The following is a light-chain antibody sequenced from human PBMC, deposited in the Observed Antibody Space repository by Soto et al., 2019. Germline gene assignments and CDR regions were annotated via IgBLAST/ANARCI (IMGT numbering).Light chain of an antibody. Sequence: QSVLTQPRSVSGSPGQSVTISCTGTSSDVGGSNFVSWYQQHPGKAPKLMICEVNKRPSGVPDRFSGSKSGNTASLTISGLQTEDEAEYYCCSYAGSYSWVFGGGTKLTVL. CDR3: CSYAGSYSWV. CDR2: EVN. J-gene: IGLJ2*01. V-gene: IGLV2-11*01. CDR1: SSDVGGSNF.